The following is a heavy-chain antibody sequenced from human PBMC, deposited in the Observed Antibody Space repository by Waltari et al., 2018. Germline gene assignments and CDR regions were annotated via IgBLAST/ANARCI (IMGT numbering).Heavy chain of an antibody. J-gene: IGHJ4*02. CDR2: ISDYDGNI. V-gene: IGHV1-18*04. CDR1: GSTFTDDL. Sequence: QVQLVQSGPEVKKPGASVKVSCKASGSTFTDDLITWVRQAPGQGLEWMGWISDYDGNINYAQKVQDRVTMTTDTSATTAYMELRSLRSDDAAVYYCARRRRIAVTDSEAFYFDYWGQGTLVTVSS. CDR3: ARRRRIAVTDSEAFYFDY. D-gene: IGHD6-19*01.